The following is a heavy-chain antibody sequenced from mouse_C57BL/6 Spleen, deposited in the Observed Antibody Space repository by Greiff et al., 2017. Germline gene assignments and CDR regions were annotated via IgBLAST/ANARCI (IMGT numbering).Heavy chain of an antibody. V-gene: IGHV7-3*01. CDR3: ARSYYGSSYGAMDY. CDR1: GFTFTDYY. J-gene: IGHJ4*01. Sequence: EVKVVESGGGLVQPGGSLILSCAASGFTFTDYYMSWVRQPPGKALEWLGFIRNKANGYTTEYSASVKGRFTISRDNSQSILYLQMNALRAEDSATYYCARSYYGSSYGAMDYWGQGTSVTVSS. CDR2: IRNKANGYTT. D-gene: IGHD1-1*01.